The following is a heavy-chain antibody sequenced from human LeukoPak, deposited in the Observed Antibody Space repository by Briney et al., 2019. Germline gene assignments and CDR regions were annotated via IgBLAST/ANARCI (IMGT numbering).Heavy chain of an antibody. CDR2: INHSGST. D-gene: IGHD2-15*01. CDR3: AREGGYCSGGSCVCWFDP. Sequence: SETLSLTCAVYGGSFSGYYWSWIRQPPGKGLEWIGEINHSGSTNYNPSLKSRVTISVDTSKNQFSLKLSSVTAADTAVYYCAREGGYCSGGSCVCWFDPWGQGTLVTVSS. V-gene: IGHV4-34*01. CDR1: GGSFSGYY. J-gene: IGHJ5*02.